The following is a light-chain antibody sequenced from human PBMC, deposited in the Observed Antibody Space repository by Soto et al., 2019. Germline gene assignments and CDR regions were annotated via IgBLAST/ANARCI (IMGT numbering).Light chain of an antibody. J-gene: IGKJ1*01. Sequence: EIVMTQSPVTLSVSPGETANLSCRASQTVTSNLAWYQLKPGRSPRLLLSGASTRATGIPARFSGSGSGTEFTLTISRLQSEDLAVYYCQQYNDWPRTFGQGTKV. V-gene: IGKV3-15*01. CDR1: QTVTSN. CDR3: QQYNDWPRT. CDR2: GAS.